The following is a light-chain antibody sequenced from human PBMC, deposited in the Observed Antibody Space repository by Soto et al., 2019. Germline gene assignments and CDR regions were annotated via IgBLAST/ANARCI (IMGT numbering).Light chain of an antibody. J-gene: IGLJ2*01. CDR2: GNS. CDR1: SSNIGAGYD. V-gene: IGLV1-40*01. CDR3: QSYDSSLSGVV. Sequence: QSVLTQPPSVSGAPGQRVTISCTGSSSNIGAGYDVHWYQQLPGTAPKLLIYGNSNRPSGVPDRFSGSKSCTSASLAITGLQAEDEADYDCQSYDSSLSGVVFGGGTKLTVL.